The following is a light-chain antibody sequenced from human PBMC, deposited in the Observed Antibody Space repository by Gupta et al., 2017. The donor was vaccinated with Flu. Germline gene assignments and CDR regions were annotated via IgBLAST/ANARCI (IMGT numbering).Light chain of an antibody. CDR2: DKS. CDR1: SANSGGGDD. V-gene: IGLV1-40*01. J-gene: IGLJ3*02. CDR3: QSKETRRSVWV. Sequence: VTISCTGGSANSGGGDDLNWYPQLPAPAPILRIYDKSSRRSGVPDRFSGSKSGTSAFMALTGVQAEDAADYYYQSKETRRSVWVFGGGTKLTVL.